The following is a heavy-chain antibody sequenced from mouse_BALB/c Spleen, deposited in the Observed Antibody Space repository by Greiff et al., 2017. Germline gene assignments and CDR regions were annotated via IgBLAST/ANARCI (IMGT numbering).Heavy chain of an antibody. Sequence: EVKVVESGGGLVQPGGSRKLSCAASGFTFSSFGMHWVRQAPEKGLEWVAYISSGSSTIYYADTVKGRFTISRDNPKNTLFLQMTSLRSEDTAMYYCARSGGTTVYYAMDYWGQGTSVTVSS. D-gene: IGHD2-14*01. V-gene: IGHV5-17*02. CDR1: GFTFSSFG. CDR2: ISSGSSTI. CDR3: ARSGGTTVYYAMDY. J-gene: IGHJ4*01.